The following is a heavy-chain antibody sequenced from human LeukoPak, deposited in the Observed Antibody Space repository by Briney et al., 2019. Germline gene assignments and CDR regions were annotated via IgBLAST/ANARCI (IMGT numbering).Heavy chain of an antibody. CDR3: ARTLVVINDVFDI. CDR1: GYTFTGYY. V-gene: IGHV1-2*02. CDR2: INPNSGDT. Sequence: GASVKVSCKASGYTFTGYYIHWVRQAPGQGLEWMGWINPNSGDTNYAQKFQGRVSMTGDTSISTAYMKLSRLRSDDTAVYYCARTLVVINDVFDIWGQGTMVTVSS. D-gene: IGHD3-22*01. J-gene: IGHJ3*02.